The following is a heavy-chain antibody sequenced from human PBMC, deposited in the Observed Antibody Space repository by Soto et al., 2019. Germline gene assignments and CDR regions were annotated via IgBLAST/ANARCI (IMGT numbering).Heavy chain of an antibody. J-gene: IGHJ6*02. Sequence: GGSLRLSCAASGFTFDDYAMHWVRQAPGKGLEWVAGISWDDSNKDYADSVKGRFTISRDNSKNTLYLQMNSLRAEDTALYYCARGGDGNDDYGMDVWGQGTTVTVSS. CDR3: ARGGDGNDDYGMDV. CDR2: ISWDDSNK. CDR1: GFTFDDYA. V-gene: IGHV3-9*01. D-gene: IGHD1-1*01.